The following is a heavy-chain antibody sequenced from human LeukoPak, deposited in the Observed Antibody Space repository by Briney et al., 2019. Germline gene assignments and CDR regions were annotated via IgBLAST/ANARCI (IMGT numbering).Heavy chain of an antibody. D-gene: IGHD6-13*01. Sequence: GGSLRLSCAASGITVNNYGMTWVRQAPGKGLEWVSAFSATDGSAQHADSVRGRFSISRDNSKNSLYLQMNSLGDEDTAVYFCAKARVAAAGTGAFDVWGQGTTVTVSS. V-gene: IGHV3-23*01. J-gene: IGHJ3*01. CDR3: AKARVAAAGTGAFDV. CDR1: GITVNNYG. CDR2: FSATDGSA.